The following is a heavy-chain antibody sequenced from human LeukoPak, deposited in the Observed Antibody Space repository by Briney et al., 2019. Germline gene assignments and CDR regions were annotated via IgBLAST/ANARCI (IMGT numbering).Heavy chain of an antibody. V-gene: IGHV3-20*01. D-gene: IGHD6-13*01. CDR3: ARDGIAAAGSYYYYGMDV. J-gene: IGHJ6*02. Sequence: GGSLRLSCAASGFTFDDYGMSWVCQAPGKGLEWVSGINWNGGSTGYADSVKGRFTISRDNAKNSLYLQMNSLRAEDTALYHCARDGIAAAGSYYYYGMDVWGQGTTVTVSS. CDR1: GFTFDDYG. CDR2: INWNGGST.